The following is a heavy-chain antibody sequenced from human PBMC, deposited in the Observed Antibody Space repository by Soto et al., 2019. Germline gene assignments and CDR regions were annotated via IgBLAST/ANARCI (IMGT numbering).Heavy chain of an antibody. Sequence: GGSLRLSCVGAGFTFSSYAMSWVRQAPGKGLEWFSAISGSGCSTYYADSVKGRFTISRDNSKNTLYLQMNSLRAEDTAVYYCAVTDIVGATCGYYFDYWGQGALVTFSS. CDR3: AVTDIVGATCGYYFDY. CDR1: GFTFSSYA. J-gene: IGHJ4*02. V-gene: IGHV3-23*01. CDR2: ISGSGCST. D-gene: IGHD1-26*01.